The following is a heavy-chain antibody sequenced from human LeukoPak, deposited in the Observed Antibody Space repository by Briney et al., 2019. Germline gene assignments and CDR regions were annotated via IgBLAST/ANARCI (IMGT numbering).Heavy chain of an antibody. D-gene: IGHD5-18*01. V-gene: IGHV4-34*01. CDR3: ARARGYSYGFMDY. J-gene: IGHJ4*02. Sequence: PSETLSLTCAVYGGSFSGYYWSWIRQPPGKGLEWIGEINHSGSTNYNPSLKSRVTISVDTSKNQFSLKLSSVTAADTAVYYCARARGYSYGFMDYWGQGTLVTVSS. CDR1: GGSFSGYY. CDR2: INHSGST.